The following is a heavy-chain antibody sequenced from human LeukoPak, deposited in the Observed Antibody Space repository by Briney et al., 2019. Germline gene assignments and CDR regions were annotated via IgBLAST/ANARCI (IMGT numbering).Heavy chain of an antibody. CDR2: IKQDGSEK. D-gene: IGHD2-21*01. CDR3: ARENSAVGGYFDY. CDR1: GFTFSSYW. V-gene: IGHV3-7*01. Sequence: PGGSLRLSCAASGFTFSSYWRSWVRQAPGKGLEWVANIKQDGSEKYYVDSVKGRFTISRDNAKNSLYLQMNSLRAEDTAVYYCARENSAVGGYFDYWGQGTLVTVSS. J-gene: IGHJ4*02.